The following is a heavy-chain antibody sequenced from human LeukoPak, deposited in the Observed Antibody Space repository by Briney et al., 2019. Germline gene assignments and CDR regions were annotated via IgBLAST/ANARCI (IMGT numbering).Heavy chain of an antibody. CDR2: ISWNSGSI. CDR3: ARNDYGDYVGGSPHYFDY. CDR1: GFTFDDYA. Sequence: PGGSLRLSCAASGFTFDDYAMHWVRQAPGKGLEWVSGISWNSGSIGYADSVKGRFTISRDNAKNSLYLQMNSLRAEDTAVYYCARNDYGDYVGGSPHYFDYWGQGTLVTVSS. J-gene: IGHJ4*02. D-gene: IGHD4-17*01. V-gene: IGHV3-9*01.